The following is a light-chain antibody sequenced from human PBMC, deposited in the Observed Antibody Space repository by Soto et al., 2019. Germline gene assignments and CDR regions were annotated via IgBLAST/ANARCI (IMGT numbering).Light chain of an antibody. CDR3: QQSYSTPIA. Sequence: DIQMTQSPSSLSASVGDRVTITCRASQSISSYLNWYQQKPGKAPKLLIYAASSLQSGVPSRFSGSGSGTDFTLTISSLQPEDFATYYCQQSYSTPIAFGPGTRWIS. CDR1: QSISSY. V-gene: IGKV1-39*01. CDR2: AAS. J-gene: IGKJ3*01.